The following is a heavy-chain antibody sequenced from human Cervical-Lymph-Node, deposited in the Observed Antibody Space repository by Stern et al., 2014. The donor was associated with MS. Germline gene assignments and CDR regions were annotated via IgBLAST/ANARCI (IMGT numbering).Heavy chain of an antibody. CDR1: GITFSHSA. D-gene: IGHD3-3*01. CDR2: GVVFNGDV. V-gene: IGHV1-58*02. CDR3: ASERYTYYDDQRPPGGFDP. J-gene: IGHJ5*02. Sequence: QLVQSGPEVNKPGTSVKVSCKASGITFSHSAMQWLRQARGQRPEWIGGGVVFNGDVNYAPRFQERVTITRDMSTSTVYMELRSLRSEDTAIYYCASERYTYYDDQRPPGGFDPWGQGTLVTVSS.